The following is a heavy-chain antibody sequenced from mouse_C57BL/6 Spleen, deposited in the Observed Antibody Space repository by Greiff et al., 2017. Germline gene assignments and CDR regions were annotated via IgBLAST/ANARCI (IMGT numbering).Heavy chain of an antibody. CDR2: ISSGSSTI. J-gene: IGHJ1*03. CDR1: GFTFSDYG. D-gene: IGHD1-1*01. Sequence: EVKLVESGGGLVKPGGSLKLSCAASGFTFSDYGMHWVRQAPEKGLEWVAYISSGSSTIYYADTVKGRFTISRANAKDTVFLQMTSLRSEDTAMYYCARNPLYYYGSSHWYFGVWGTGTTVTVAS. V-gene: IGHV5-17*01. CDR3: ARNPLYYYGSSHWYFGV.